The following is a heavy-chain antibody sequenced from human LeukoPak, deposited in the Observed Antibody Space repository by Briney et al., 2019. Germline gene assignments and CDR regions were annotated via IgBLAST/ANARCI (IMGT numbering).Heavy chain of an antibody. Sequence: ASVKVSCKVSGYTLTELSMHWVRQAPGKGLEWMGGFDPEDGETIYAQKFQGRVTMTEDTSTDTAYMELSSLRSEDTAVYYCARNSGSYYAHYYYYGMDVWGQGTTVTVSS. V-gene: IGHV1-24*01. D-gene: IGHD1-26*01. J-gene: IGHJ6*02. CDR1: GYTLTELS. CDR3: ARNSGSYYAHYYYYGMDV. CDR2: FDPEDGET.